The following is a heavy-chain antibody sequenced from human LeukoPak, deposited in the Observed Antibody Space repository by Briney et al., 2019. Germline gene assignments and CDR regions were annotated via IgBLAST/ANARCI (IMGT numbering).Heavy chain of an antibody. V-gene: IGHV4-59*08. CDR1: SDSISSYY. CDR2: IYYSGST. J-gene: IGHJ4*02. Sequence: PSETLSLTCTVSSDSISSYYWSWIRQPPGKGLEWIGYIYYSGSTNYNPSLKSRVTISVDTSKNQFSLKLSSVTAADTAVYYCARQKIGYYGSGSYLGFWGQGTLVTVSS. CDR3: ARQKIGYYGSGSYLGF. D-gene: IGHD3-10*01.